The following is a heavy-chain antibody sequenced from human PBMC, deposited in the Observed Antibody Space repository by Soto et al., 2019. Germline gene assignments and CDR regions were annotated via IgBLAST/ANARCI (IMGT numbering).Heavy chain of an antibody. CDR3: ARHMYKKDVVPYAAFDL. Sequence: SETLSLTCAVYGGSFSGYYWSWIRQPPGKGLEWIGEINHSGSTNYNPSLKSRVTISVDTSANQISLRLSSVTAADTALYYCARHMYKKDVVPYAAFDLWGQGTMVTVSS. J-gene: IGHJ3*01. CDR1: GGSFSGYY. CDR2: INHSGST. D-gene: IGHD2-15*01. V-gene: IGHV4-34*01.